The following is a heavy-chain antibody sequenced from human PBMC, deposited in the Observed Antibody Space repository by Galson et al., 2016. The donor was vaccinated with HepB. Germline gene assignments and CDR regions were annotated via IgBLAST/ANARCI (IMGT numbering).Heavy chain of an antibody. CDR2: INDDGKEI. D-gene: IGHD2-21*01. Sequence: SLRLSYAVSGFTFSKSWVAWVRQAPGKGLEWVANINDDGKEINYVDSVRGRFTVSRDNTRNSLYLQMNGLRAEDTAIYYCARDPSYGALDYWGQGTQVTVSP. J-gene: IGHJ4*02. CDR1: GFTFSKSW. V-gene: IGHV3-7*01. CDR3: ARDPSYGALDY.